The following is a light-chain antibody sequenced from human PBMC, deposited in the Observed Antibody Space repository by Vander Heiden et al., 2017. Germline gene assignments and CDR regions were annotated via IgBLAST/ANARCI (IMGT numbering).Light chain of an antibody. Sequence: DIQMTQFPSSLSASVGDRVTITCRASQSISRYLNWYQLKPGKAPKLLIYAASSLQSGVPSRFSGSGSGTDFTLTISSLQPEDFATYSCQQSYSTPPYTFGQGTKLEIK. CDR1: QSISRY. J-gene: IGKJ2*01. V-gene: IGKV1-39*01. CDR2: AAS. CDR3: QQSYSTPPYT.